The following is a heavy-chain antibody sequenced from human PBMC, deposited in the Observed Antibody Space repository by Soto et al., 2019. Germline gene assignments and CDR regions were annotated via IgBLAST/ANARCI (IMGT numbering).Heavy chain of an antibody. CDR3: AREGVWYFDL. V-gene: IGHV3-33*01. D-gene: IGHD3-10*01. CDR2: IWYDGSNK. J-gene: IGHJ2*01. Sequence: QVQLVESGGGVVQHGRSLRLSCAASGFTFSSYGMHWVRQAPGKGLEWVAVIWYDGSNKYYADSVKGRFTISRDNSKNTLYLQMNSLRAEDTAVYYCAREGVWYFDLWGRGTLVTVSS. CDR1: GFTFSSYG.